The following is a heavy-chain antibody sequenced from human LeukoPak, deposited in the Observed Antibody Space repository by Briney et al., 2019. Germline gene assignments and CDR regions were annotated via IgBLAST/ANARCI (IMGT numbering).Heavy chain of an antibody. CDR3: ARENRITIFGVVTSGAFDY. CDR1: GFTFSSYA. D-gene: IGHD3-3*01. CDR2: ISGSGGST. J-gene: IGHJ4*02. V-gene: IGHV3-23*01. Sequence: GGSLRLSCAASGFTFSSYAMSWVRQAPGKGLEWVSAISGSGGSTYYADSVKGRFTISRDNSKNTLYLQMNSLRAEDTAVYYCARENRITIFGVVTSGAFDYWGQGTLVTVSS.